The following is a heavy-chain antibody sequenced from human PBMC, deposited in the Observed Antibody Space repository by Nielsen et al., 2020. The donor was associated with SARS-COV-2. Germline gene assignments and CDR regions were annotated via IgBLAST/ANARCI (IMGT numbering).Heavy chain of an antibody. CDR3: AKVSGSYTRYYYYGMDV. CDR2: ISYDGSNK. J-gene: IGHJ6*02. D-gene: IGHD1-26*01. V-gene: IGHV3-30*18. CDR1: GFTFSSYG. Sequence: GGSLRLSCAASGFTFSSYGMHWVRQAPGKGLEWVAVISYDGSNKYYADSVKGRFTISRDNSKNTLYLQMNRLRAEDTAVYYCAKVSGSYTRYYYYGMDVWGQGTTVTVSS.